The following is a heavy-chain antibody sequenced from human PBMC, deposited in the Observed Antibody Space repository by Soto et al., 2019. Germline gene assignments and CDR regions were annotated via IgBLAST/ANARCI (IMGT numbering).Heavy chain of an antibody. CDR3: AKVYGDYGSFY. CDR2: IRGSGGST. D-gene: IGHD4-17*01. Sequence: GGSLRLSCAASGFTFSSYAMSWVRQAPGKGLEWVSAIRGSGGSTYYADSVKGRFTISRDNSKNTLYLQMNSLRAEDTAVYYCAKVYGDYGSFYWGQGTLVTVSS. J-gene: IGHJ4*02. CDR1: GFTFSSYA. V-gene: IGHV3-23*01.